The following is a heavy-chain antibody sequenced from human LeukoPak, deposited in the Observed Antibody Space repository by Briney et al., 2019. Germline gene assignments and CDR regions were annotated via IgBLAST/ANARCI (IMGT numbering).Heavy chain of an antibody. J-gene: IGHJ4*02. V-gene: IGHV1-18*01. CDR3: ARVESWELPTPPDY. Sequence: ASVKVSCKASGYTFTSYGISWVRQAPGQGLEWMGWISAYNGNTNYAQKLQGRVTMTTDTSTSTAYMELRSLRSDDTAVYYCARVESWELPTPPDYWGQGTLVTVSS. CDR2: ISAYNGNT. CDR1: GYTFTSYG. D-gene: IGHD1-26*01.